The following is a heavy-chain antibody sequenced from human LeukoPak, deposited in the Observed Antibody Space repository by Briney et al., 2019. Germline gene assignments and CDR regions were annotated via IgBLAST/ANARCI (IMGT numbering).Heavy chain of an antibody. CDR1: GFTFSSYA. CDR2: ISYDGSNK. Sequence: GGSLRLSCAASGFTFSSYATHWVRQAPGKGLEWVAVISYDGSNKYYADSVKGRFTISRDNSKNTLYLQMNSLRAEDTAVYYCARVGPGMATITAIDYWGQGTLVTVSS. J-gene: IGHJ4*02. V-gene: IGHV3-30*01. CDR3: ARVGPGMATITAIDY. D-gene: IGHD5-24*01.